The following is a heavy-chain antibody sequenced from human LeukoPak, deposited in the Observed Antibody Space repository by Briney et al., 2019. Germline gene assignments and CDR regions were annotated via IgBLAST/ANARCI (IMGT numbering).Heavy chain of an antibody. Sequence: GGSLRLSCAASGFTFSSYAMHWVRQAPGKGLEWVAVISYDGSNKYNADSVKGRFTISRDNAKTSLYLQMNSLRAEDTAVYYCARSLWPEDYWGQGTLVTVSS. CDR3: ARSLWPEDY. CDR2: ISYDGSNK. CDR1: GFTFSSYA. V-gene: IGHV3-30*04. J-gene: IGHJ4*02. D-gene: IGHD5-18*01.